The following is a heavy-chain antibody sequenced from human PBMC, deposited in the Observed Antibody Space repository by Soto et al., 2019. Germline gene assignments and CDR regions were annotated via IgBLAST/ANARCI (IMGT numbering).Heavy chain of an antibody. CDR3: ARDVYGFGASSY. V-gene: IGHV1-46*01. CDR2: INVNDGGT. J-gene: IGHJ4*02. CDR1: GYTFTNYY. D-gene: IGHD3-10*01. Sequence: ASVKVSCKSSGYTFTNYYFHWVRQAPGQGLEWMGIINVNDGGTAYAQKFRDRVAMTRDTSTTTVYMELSSLRSEDTAMYFCARDVYGFGASSYWCQGLLVTVSS.